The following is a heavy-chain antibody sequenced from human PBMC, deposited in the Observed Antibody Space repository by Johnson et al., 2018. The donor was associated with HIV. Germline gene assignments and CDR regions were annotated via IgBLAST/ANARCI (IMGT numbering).Heavy chain of an antibody. CDR3: ATVGLGVGANPL. V-gene: IGHV3-74*02. CDR2: INSDGSST. Sequence: VQLVESGGGLVQPGGSLRLSCVGSGFTLTDHYMDWVLQGPGKGLVWVSRINSDGSSTNYADSVKGRFTISRDNVKNTLYLQMNSLRTDDTAVYYCATVGLGVGANPLWGQGTMVTVSS. CDR1: GFTLTDHY. J-gene: IGHJ3*01. D-gene: IGHD1-26*01.